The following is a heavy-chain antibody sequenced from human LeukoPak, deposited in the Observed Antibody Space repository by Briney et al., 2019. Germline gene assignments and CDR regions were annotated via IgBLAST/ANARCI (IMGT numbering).Heavy chain of an antibody. D-gene: IGHD1-26*01. J-gene: IGHJ6*03. Sequence: GGSLRLSCAASGFTFRIYAMTWVRQAPGKGLEWVSGISGSGGYIYSADSVKGRFTISRDNSKNTVYLQTNSLRVEDTAVYYCVKFRGATDHYYYLMDVWGKGTTVTVSS. CDR1: GFTFRIYA. V-gene: IGHV3-23*01. CDR3: VKFRGATDHYYYLMDV. CDR2: ISGSGGYI.